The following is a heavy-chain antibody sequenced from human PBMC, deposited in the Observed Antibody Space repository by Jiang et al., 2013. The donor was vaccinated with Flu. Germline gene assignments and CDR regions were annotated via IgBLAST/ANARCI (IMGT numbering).Heavy chain of an antibody. CDR1: GFTFGDYG. V-gene: IGHV3-49*03. CDR2: IGSKLYGARR. D-gene: IGHD3-10*01. CDR3: SRDLVRDVIIIPSGYCDY. J-gene: IGHJ4*02. Sequence: VQLLESGGDLVQPGRSLSLSCIGSGFTFGDYGLNWFRQAPGKGLEWVGFIGSKLYGARREYAASVRGRFTISRDDSKSVAYLQMNSLKTEDTGLYYCSRDLVRDVIIIPSGYCDYWGQGALVTVSS.